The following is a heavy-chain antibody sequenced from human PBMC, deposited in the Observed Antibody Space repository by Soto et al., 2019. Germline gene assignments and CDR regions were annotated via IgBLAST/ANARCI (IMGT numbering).Heavy chain of an antibody. CDR1: GGSISSGDYY. V-gene: IGHV4-31*03. D-gene: IGHD3-22*01. Sequence: SETLSLTCTVSGGSISSGDYYWSWIRQHPGKGLEWIGTIYFGGTTYYNPSLKSRVTISVDTSKSQFSLKLSSVTAADTAVYYCARRDRSGFSYWLDTWGQGTLVTVS. J-gene: IGHJ5*02. CDR3: ARRDRSGFSYWLDT. CDR2: IYFGGTT.